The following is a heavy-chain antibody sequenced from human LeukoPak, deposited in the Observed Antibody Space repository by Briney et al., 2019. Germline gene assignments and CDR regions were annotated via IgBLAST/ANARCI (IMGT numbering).Heavy chain of an antibody. CDR1: GGSFSGYY. CDR2: INHSGRT. D-gene: IGHD4-17*01. Sequence: PSETLSLTCAVYGGSFSGYYWSWIRQPPGKGLEWIGEINHSGRTNYNPSLKSRVTISVDTSKNQFSLKMSSVTAADATVYYCARLRVYGDNRRDYWGQGNLVTVSS. V-gene: IGHV4-34*01. CDR3: ARLRVYGDNRRDY. J-gene: IGHJ4*02.